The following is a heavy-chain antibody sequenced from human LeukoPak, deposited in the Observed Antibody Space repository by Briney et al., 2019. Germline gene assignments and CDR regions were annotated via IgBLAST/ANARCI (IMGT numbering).Heavy chain of an antibody. V-gene: IGHV3-23*01. D-gene: IGHD2-21*01. CDR1: GFTFSSYA. J-gene: IGHJ3*01. CDR3: AKGKVNHDGALDA. CDR2: ISGSGGST. Sequence: PGGSLRLSCAASGFTFSSYAMSWVRQAPGKGLEWVSAISGSGGSTYYADSVKGRFTISRDNSKKTLYLQMNSLRAEDTAVYYWAKGKVNHDGALDAWGQGTLVTVSS.